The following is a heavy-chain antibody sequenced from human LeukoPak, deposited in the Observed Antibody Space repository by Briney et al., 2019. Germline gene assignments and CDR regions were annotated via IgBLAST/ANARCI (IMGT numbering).Heavy chain of an antibody. CDR3: AKDLTEYSDILVGLDF. J-gene: IGHJ4*02. V-gene: IGHV3-23*01. D-gene: IGHD3-9*01. CDR2: LSAVDGSA. CDR1: GFIFGSYA. Sequence: GGSLRLFCAASGFIFGSYAMTWVRQAPGKGLEWVSTLSAVDGSAYYADSVRGRFTISRDYAKSTLFLQMNSLRAEDTAIYYCAKDLTEYSDILVGLDFWGQGTVVTVSS.